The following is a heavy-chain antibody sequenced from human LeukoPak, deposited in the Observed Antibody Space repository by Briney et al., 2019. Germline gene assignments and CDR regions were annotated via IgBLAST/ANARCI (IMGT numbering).Heavy chain of an antibody. V-gene: IGHV4-34*01. D-gene: IGHD4-11*01. CDR2: INHSGST. CDR3: AGSTSRNYHLYYYGMDV. J-gene: IGHJ6*02. CDR1: GGSFSGYY. Sequence: PSETLSLTCAVYGGSFSGYYWSWIRQPPGKGLEWIGEINHSGSTNYNPSLKSRVTISVDTSKNQFSLKLSSVTAADTAVYYCAGSTSRNYHLYYYGMDVWGQGTTVTVSS.